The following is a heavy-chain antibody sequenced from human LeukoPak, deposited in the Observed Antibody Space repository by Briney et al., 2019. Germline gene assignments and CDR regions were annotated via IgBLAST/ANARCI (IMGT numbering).Heavy chain of an antibody. CDR3: ARVLRGYDSSAYYYDYFDY. Sequence: GGSLRLSCAASGITVSSNYMSWVRQAPGKGLEWVSFIYSAGSTYYADSVKGRFTISRDNSKNTMYLQMNSLRAEDTAVYYCARVLRGYDSSAYYYDYFDYWGQGTLVTVSS. D-gene: IGHD3-22*01. CDR1: GITVSSNY. CDR2: IYSAGST. J-gene: IGHJ4*02. V-gene: IGHV3-66*01.